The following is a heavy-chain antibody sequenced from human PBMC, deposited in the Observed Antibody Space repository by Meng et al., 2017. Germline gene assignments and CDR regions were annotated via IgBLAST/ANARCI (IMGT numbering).Heavy chain of an antibody. V-gene: IGHV3-73*01. CDR1: GFTFSDSH. CDR2: IRSKAGNYAT. Sequence: GESLKISCTASGFTFSDSHIHWVRQASGKGLEWIGHIRSKAGNYATEYAASVRGRFTISRDDSESTANLQMNSLKTEDTAVYYRSRQTESTHDYWGQGTLVTVSS. CDR3: SRQTESTHDY. J-gene: IGHJ4*02.